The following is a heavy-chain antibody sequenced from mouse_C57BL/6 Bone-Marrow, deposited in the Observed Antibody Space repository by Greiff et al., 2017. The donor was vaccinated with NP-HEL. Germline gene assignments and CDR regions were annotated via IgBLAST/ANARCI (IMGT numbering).Heavy chain of an antibody. CDR1: GYSFTGYY. Sequence: EVQLQQPGAELVKPGASVKISCKASGYSFTGYYMNWVKQSPEKSLEWIGEINPSTGGTTYNQKFKAKATLTVDKSSSTAYMQLKSLTSEDSAVYYCARGDGNYGRVDDWGKGTTLTVSS. D-gene: IGHD2-1*01. V-gene: IGHV1-42*01. CDR3: ARGDGNYGRVDD. J-gene: IGHJ2*01. CDR2: INPSTGGT.